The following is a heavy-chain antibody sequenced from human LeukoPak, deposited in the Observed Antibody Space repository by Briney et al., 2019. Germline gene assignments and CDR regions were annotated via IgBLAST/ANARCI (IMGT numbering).Heavy chain of an antibody. V-gene: IGHV4-59*08. D-gene: IGHD5-24*01. CDR1: GGSISSYY. CDR3: ARRSRMTTIDAFDI. J-gene: IGHJ3*02. Sequence: SETLSLTCTVSGGSISSYYWSWIRQPPGKGLEWIGYIYYSRSTNYNPSLKSRVTISVDTSKNQFFLKLSSVTAADTAVYYCARRSRMTTIDAFDIWGQGTMVTVSS. CDR2: IYYSRST.